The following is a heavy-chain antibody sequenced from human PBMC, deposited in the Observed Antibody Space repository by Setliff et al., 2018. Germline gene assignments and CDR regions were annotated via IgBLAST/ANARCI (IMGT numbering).Heavy chain of an antibody. Sequence: GGSLRLSCAASGFTFSDYYMTWVRQAPGKGLEWVSITYRDGSTYYAESVKGRFTLSRDSTKNTLSLQMNSLRVEDTAFYYCGTNSDSMHYIDFWGQGTLVTVSS. CDR3: GTNSDSMHYIDF. V-gene: IGHV3-66*01. J-gene: IGHJ4*02. CDR2: TYRDGST. D-gene: IGHD2-8*01. CDR1: GFTFSDYY.